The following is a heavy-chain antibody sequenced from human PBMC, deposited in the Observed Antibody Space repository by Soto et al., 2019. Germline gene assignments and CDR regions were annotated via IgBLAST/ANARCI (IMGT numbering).Heavy chain of an antibody. CDR3: ANPSVEWVLGDAFDI. V-gene: IGHV3-30*18. J-gene: IGHJ3*02. D-gene: IGHD1-1*01. CDR1: GFTFSSYG. CDR2: ISYDGSNK. Sequence: GGSLRLSCAASGFTFSSYGMHWVRQAPGKGLEWVAVISYDGSNKYYADSVKGRFTISRDNPKNTLYLQMNSLRAEDTAVYYCANPSVEWVLGDAFDIWGQGTMVTVSS.